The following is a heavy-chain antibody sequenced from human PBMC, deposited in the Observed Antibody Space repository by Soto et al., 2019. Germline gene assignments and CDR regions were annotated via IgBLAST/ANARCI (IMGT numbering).Heavy chain of an antibody. CDR2: ISTSGTTI. Sequence: GGSLRLSCAASGFAFNIYEMNWVRQAPGKGLEWVSYISTSGTTIYYADSVKGRFTISRDNAKNSLYLQMNSLRAEDTAVYFCARVRPGYSYGYPNWFDPWGQGTLVTVSS. CDR3: ARVRPGYSYGYPNWFDP. J-gene: IGHJ5*02. CDR1: GFAFNIYE. V-gene: IGHV3-48*03. D-gene: IGHD5-18*01.